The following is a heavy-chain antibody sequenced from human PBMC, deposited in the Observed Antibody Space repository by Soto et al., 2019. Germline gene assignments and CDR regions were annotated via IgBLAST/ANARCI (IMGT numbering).Heavy chain of an antibody. CDR1: GFTFSSYA. CDR2: ISGSGGST. CDR3: AKDRSGCSFFF. D-gene: IGHD2-15*01. Sequence: VQVVESGGGVVQPGRSLRLSCAASGFTFSSYAMSWVRQAPGKGLEWVSAISGSGGSTYYADSVKGRFTISRDNSKNTLSLQMNSLRADDSAVYYCAKDRSGCSFFFWGQGTLVTVSS. V-gene: IGHV3-23*04. J-gene: IGHJ4*02.